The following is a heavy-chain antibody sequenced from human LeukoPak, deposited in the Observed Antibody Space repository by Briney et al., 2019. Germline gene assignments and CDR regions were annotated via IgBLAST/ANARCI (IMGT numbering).Heavy chain of an antibody. J-gene: IGHJ4*02. D-gene: IGHD7-27*01. CDR2: ISYDGSNK. Sequence: GGSLRLSCAASGITFSSNAMHWVRQAPGKGLEWVAVISYDGSNKYYADSVKGRFTISRDNSKNTLYLQMNSLRAEDTAVYYCARDYPGSYFDYWGQGTLVTVSS. V-gene: IGHV3-30*01. CDR1: GITFSSNA. CDR3: ARDYPGSYFDY.